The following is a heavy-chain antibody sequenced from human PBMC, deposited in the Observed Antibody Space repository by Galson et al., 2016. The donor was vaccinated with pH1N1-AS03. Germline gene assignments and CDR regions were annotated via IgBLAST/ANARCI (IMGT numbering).Heavy chain of an antibody. CDR2: VYHTGTT. Sequence: SETLSLTCDVSGGSIIPGAWWTLVRHSPDKGLEWIGEVYHTGTTNVNPSLQGRATMSVNKAKSQFSLHLKSVTAADTAVYYCARGSYSSGWYRGRNAFDIWGQETMFTVSS. CDR1: GGSIIPGAW. CDR3: ARGSYSSGWYRGRNAFDI. V-gene: IGHV4-4*02. J-gene: IGHJ3*02. D-gene: IGHD6-19*01.